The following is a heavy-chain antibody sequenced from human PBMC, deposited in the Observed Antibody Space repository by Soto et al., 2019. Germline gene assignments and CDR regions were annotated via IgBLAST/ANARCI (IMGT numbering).Heavy chain of an antibody. D-gene: IGHD3-22*01. CDR1: GFTFSSYD. Sequence: PGGSLRLSCAASGFTFSSYDMHWVRQATGKCLEWVSAIGTAGDTYYPGSVKGRFTISRENAKNSLYLQMNSLRAEDTAVYYCARASDSSGYLDDAFDIWGQGTMVTVSS. CDR2: IGTAGDT. J-gene: IGHJ3*02. CDR3: ARASDSSGYLDDAFDI. V-gene: IGHV3-13*01.